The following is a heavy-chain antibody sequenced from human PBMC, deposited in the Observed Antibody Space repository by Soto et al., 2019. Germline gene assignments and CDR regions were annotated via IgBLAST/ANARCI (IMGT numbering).Heavy chain of an antibody. V-gene: IGHV3-7*03. J-gene: IGHJ6*02. CDR1: GFTFSSYW. D-gene: IGHD3-3*01. CDR3: ARGRAYYDFWSGYSYYYYGMDV. CDR2: IKQDGSEK. Sequence: GGSLRLSCAASGFTFSSYWMSWVRQAPGKGLEWVANIKQDGSEKYYVDSVKGRFTISRDNAENLLYLQMNSLRAEDTAVYYCARGRAYYDFWSGYSYYYYGMDVWGQGTTVTVSS.